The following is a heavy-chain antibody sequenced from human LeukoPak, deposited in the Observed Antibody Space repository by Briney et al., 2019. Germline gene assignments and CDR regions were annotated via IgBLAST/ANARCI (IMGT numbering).Heavy chain of an antibody. V-gene: IGHV3-33*01. CDR1: GFIFSNYG. CDR2: IWNDGSET. J-gene: IGHJ4*02. D-gene: IGHD6-13*01. CDR3: ARDMGRAWYGPPDY. Sequence: PGRSLRLSCAASGFIFSNYGMHWVRQAPGKRLEWVAVIWNDGSETFHADSVKGRFRIARDNSKNTLYLQMNSLRAEDTAVYFCARDMGRAWYGPPDYWGQGTLVTVFS.